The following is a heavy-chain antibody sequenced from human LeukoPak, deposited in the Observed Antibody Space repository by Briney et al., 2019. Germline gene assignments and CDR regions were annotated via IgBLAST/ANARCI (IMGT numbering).Heavy chain of an antibody. CDR3: GRDSGFWPY. J-gene: IGHJ4*02. V-gene: IGHV4-39*07. CDR2: IYSTGAT. Sequence: SETLSLTCSVSGDSITSGSFYWGWIRQTPGKGLEWIGNIYSTGATSYNPSVKSRVSMSVDTSKNQFSLELDSVTAADTAVYYCGRDSGFWPYWGQGTLVTVSS. D-gene: IGHD3-22*01. CDR1: GDSITSGSFY.